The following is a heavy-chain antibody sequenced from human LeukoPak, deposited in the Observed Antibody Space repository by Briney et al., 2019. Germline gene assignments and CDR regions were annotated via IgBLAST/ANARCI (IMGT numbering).Heavy chain of an antibody. CDR1: GYTFTGYY. CDR3: ARGITIFGVVIIRIFDY. Sequence: ASVKVSCKASGYTFTGYYMHWVRQAPGQGLEWIGWINPNSGGTNYAQKFQGRVTMTRDTSISTAYMELSRLRSDDTAVYYCARGITIFGVVIIRIFDYWGQGTLVTVSS. CDR2: INPNSGGT. V-gene: IGHV1-2*02. D-gene: IGHD3-3*01. J-gene: IGHJ4*02.